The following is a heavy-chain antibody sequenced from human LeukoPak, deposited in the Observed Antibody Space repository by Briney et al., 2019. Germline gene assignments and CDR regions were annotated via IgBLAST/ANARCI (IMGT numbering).Heavy chain of an antibody. V-gene: IGHV3-21*01. Sequence: GGSLRLSCAASGFTFSSYGMHWVRQAPGKGPKWVSSISSDSNYIYYTDSVKGRFTISRDNAKNSLFLQMNSLRAEDTAVYYCARDYRRWSEYWGQGTLVTVSS. CDR2: ISSDSNYI. CDR1: GFTFSSYG. CDR3: ARDYRRWSEY. J-gene: IGHJ4*02. D-gene: IGHD2-15*01.